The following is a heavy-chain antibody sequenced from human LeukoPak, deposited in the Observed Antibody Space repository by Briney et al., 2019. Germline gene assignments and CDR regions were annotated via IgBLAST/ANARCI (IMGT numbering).Heavy chain of an antibody. V-gene: IGHV4-31*03. CDR2: IYYSGST. J-gene: IGHJ4*02. CDR3: ARGHGYGGYLVFDY. Sequence: SQTLSLTCTVSGGSISSGGYYWSWIRQHPGKGLEWIGYIYYSGSTYYNPSLKSRVTISVDTSKNRFSLKLSSVTAADTAVYYCARGHGYGGYLVFDYWGQGTLVTVSS. CDR1: GGSISSGGYY. D-gene: IGHD4-17*01.